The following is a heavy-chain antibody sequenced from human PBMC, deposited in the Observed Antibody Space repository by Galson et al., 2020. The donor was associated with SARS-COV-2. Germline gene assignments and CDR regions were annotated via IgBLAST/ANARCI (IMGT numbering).Heavy chain of an antibody. CDR1: GFLSSNFD. Sequence: GGSLRLSCAVSGFLSSNFDMNWVRQTPEKGLEWVSLINPSGARIHYADSVKGRFTISRDNSDNTVSLQMNGLRVEDTAIYYCTRGLTYLDYWGQGTLVIVSS. CDR3: TRGLTYLDY. CDR2: INPSGARI. V-gene: IGHV3-23*01. J-gene: IGHJ4*02.